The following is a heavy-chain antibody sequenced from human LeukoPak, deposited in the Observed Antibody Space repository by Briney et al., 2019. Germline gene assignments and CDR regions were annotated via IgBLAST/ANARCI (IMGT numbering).Heavy chain of an antibody. D-gene: IGHD3-10*01. CDR3: ARSIKRGLFDY. CDR2: VYYSGSS. V-gene: IGHV4-59*01. J-gene: IGHJ4*02. Sequence: SETLSLTCTVSGGSIGFYYWNWIRQPPGKGLEWIGCVYYSGSSNYNPSLKSRVTTSVATSKIQFSLKLSSVTAADTAVYYCARSIKRGLFDYWGQGSLVTVSS. CDR1: GGSIGFYY.